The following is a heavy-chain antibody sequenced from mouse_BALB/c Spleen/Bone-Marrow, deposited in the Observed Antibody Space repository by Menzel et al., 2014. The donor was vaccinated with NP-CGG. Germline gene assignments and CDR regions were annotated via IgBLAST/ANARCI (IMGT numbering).Heavy chain of an antibody. CDR1: GFAFSSYD. D-gene: IGHD2-14*01. CDR3: ARDRAYYRYDGYYYAMDY. J-gene: IGHJ4*01. CDR2: ISSGGGST. V-gene: IGHV5-12-1*01. Sequence: EVKLVESGGGLVKPGGSLKLSCAASGFAFSSYDMSWVRQTPEKRLEWVAYISSGGGSTYYSDTVKGRFTISRDNAKNNLDLQMSSLKSDDTAMYYCARDRAYYRYDGYYYAMDYWGQGTSVTVSS.